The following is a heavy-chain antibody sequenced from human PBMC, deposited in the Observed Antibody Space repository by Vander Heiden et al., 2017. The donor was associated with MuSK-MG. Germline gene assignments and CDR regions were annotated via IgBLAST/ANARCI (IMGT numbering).Heavy chain of an antibody. V-gene: IGHV1-46*03. CDR3: ATEGTTVTTYPDY. Sequence: QVQLVQSGAEVKKPGASVKVSCKASGYTFTSYYMHWVRQAPGQGLEWMGIINPSGGSTSYAQKVQGRVTMTRDTSTSTVYMEMSRLRSEDTAVYYFATEGTTVTTYPDYWGQGTLVTVSS. D-gene: IGHD4-17*01. J-gene: IGHJ4*02. CDR1: GYTFTSYY. CDR2: INPSGGST.